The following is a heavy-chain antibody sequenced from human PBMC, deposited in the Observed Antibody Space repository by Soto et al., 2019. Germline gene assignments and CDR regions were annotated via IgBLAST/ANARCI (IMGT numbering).Heavy chain of an antibody. CDR3: ARKVTGLTSRPDYWYFDL. Sequence: EVQLLESGGGLVQPGGSLRLSCAGSGFTFINYAMNWVRQAPGKGLEWVSTISGGGDAPFFADSVRGRFTISRDNSKNTATPQMNNRRVGETAAYFCARKVTGLTSRPDYWYFDLWGQGTLVTVSS. V-gene: IGHV3-23*01. CDR2: ISGGGDAP. CDR1: GFTFINYA. D-gene: IGHD2-2*01. J-gene: IGHJ2*01.